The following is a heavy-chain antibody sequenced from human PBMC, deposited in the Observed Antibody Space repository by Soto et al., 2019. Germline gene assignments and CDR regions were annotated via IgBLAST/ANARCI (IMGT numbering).Heavy chain of an antibody. V-gene: IGHV3-30-3*01. J-gene: IGHJ4*02. D-gene: IGHD3-10*01. Sequence: ESGGGVVQPGRSLRLSCTASGFTFSSYAMHWVRQAPGKGLEWVAVISYDGSNKYYADSVKGRFTISRDNSKNTLFLQMNILRAEDMAVYYCARPDYGSGSYPAYWGQGTLVTVSS. CDR1: GFTFSSYA. CDR2: ISYDGSNK. CDR3: ARPDYGSGSYPAY.